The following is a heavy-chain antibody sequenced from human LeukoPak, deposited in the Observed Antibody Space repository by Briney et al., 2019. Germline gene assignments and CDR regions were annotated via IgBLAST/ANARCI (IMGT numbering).Heavy chain of an antibody. CDR2: INPSGDNT. D-gene: IGHD3-16*01. CDR1: GYTFTNNY. Sequence: GASVKVSCKASGYTFTNNYMHWVRQAPGQGLEWMGIINPSGDNTWYAQKFQGRVTMTRDTSISTAYMELSRLRSDDTAVYYCARVRYRLAETYIDYWGQGTLVTVSS. J-gene: IGHJ4*02. CDR3: ARVRYRLAETYIDY. V-gene: IGHV1-46*01.